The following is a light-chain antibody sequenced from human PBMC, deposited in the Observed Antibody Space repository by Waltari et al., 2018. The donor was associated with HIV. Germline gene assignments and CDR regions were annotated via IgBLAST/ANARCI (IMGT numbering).Light chain of an antibody. Sequence: DIQMTQSPSPLSASVGASVIITCRASQTVTNKVNWYQQKPGAAPKVLIYDAATLQSGVPSRFRGGGSGTDFTLTITSLQPDDFATYFCQQTFSSPLTFGPGTKVDI. CDR1: QTVTNK. V-gene: IGKV1-39*01. J-gene: IGKJ3*01. CDR3: QQTFSSPLT. CDR2: DAA.